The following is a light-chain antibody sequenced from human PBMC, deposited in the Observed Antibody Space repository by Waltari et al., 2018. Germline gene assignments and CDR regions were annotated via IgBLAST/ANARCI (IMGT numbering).Light chain of an antibody. CDR2: DVS. J-gene: IGKJ4*01. CDR1: QTITSSA. Sequence: EIVLTQSPATLSVSPGERVTLSCEASQTITSSALAWYQQKPGLAPRLVIYDVSYRATGIPDRFSGRGSGTDFTLTISRLEPEDYAVYHCQQYSGSPLTFGGGTKVEI. V-gene: IGKV3D-20*01. CDR3: QQYSGSPLT.